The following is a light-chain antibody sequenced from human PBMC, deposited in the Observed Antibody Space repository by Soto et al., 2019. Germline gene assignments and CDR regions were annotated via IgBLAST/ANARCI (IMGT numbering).Light chain of an antibody. CDR2: GAS. V-gene: IGKV3-20*01. J-gene: IGKJ4*01. CDR1: QSVSSSY. CDR3: QQYARSPLT. Sequence: EIVLTQSPGTLSLSPGERATLSCRASQSVSSSYLAWYQQKPGQAPRLLIYGASSRATGIPDRFSGTGSGPDFTLTISRLEPEDFAVYYCQQYARSPLTFGGGTKVEIK.